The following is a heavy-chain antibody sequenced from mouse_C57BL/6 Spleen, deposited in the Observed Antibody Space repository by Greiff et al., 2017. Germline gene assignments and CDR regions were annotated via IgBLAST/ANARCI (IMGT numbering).Heavy chain of an antibody. Sequence: QVQLQQSGAELVKPGASVKISCKASGYAFSSYWMNWVKQRSGKGLEWIGQIYPGDGDTNYNGKFKGKATLTADKSSSTAYMQLSSLTSEDSAVYFCARRGRITTVVADYFDYWGQGTTLTVSS. CDR1: GYAFSSYW. V-gene: IGHV1-80*01. D-gene: IGHD1-1*01. J-gene: IGHJ2*01. CDR3: ARRGRITTVVADYFDY. CDR2: IYPGDGDT.